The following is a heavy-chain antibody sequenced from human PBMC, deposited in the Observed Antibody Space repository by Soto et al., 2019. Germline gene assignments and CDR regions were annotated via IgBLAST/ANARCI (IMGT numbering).Heavy chain of an antibody. CDR2: IWYDGSNK. CDR1: GFTFSSYG. V-gene: IGHV3-33*01. Sequence: GGSLRLSCAASGFTFSSYGMHWVRQAPGKGLEWVAVIWYDGSNKYCADSVKGRFTISRDNSKNTLYLQMNSLRAEDTAVYYCARVQYYYDSSGAFDYWGQGTLVTVSS. CDR3: ARVQYYYDSSGAFDY. J-gene: IGHJ4*02. D-gene: IGHD3-22*01.